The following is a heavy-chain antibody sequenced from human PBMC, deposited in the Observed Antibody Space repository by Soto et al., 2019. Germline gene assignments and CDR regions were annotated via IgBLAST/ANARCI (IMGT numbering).Heavy chain of an antibody. V-gene: IGHV1-18*01. D-gene: IGHD3-3*01. Sequence: ASVKVSCKVSGYTLTELSMHWVRQAPGQGLEWMGWISAYNGNTNYAQKLQGRVTMTTDTSTSTAYMELRSLRSDDTAVYYCARAFYDFWSGYWLFDYWGQGTLVTVSS. CDR2: ISAYNGNT. CDR3: ARAFYDFWSGYWLFDY. J-gene: IGHJ4*02. CDR1: GYTLTELS.